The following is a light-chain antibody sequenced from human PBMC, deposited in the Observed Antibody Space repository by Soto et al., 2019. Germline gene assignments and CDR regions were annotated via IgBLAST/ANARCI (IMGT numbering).Light chain of an antibody. J-gene: IGLJ2*01. CDR1: SSDIGTFNY. CDR2: DVF. CDR3: CSYAAGDSFK. Sequence: QSALTQPPSVSGSPGHSVTISCIGTSSDIGTFNYVSWHQQRPGKAPRLLIYDVFQRPSGVPDRFSASKSGITASLTISGLQAEDEADYYCCSYAAGDSFKFGGGTKVTVL. V-gene: IGLV2-11*01.